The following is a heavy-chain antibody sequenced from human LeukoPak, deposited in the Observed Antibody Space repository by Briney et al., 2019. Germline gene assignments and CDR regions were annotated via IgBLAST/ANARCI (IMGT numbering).Heavy chain of an antibody. Sequence: GSLRLSCAASGFTFSSYSMNWVRQAPGKGLEWVSSISSSSSYIYYADSEKGRFTISRDNSKNTLYLQMNSLRAEDTAIYYCARGAHKRDDYGGFFDYWGQGTLVTVSS. CDR3: ARGAHKRDDYGGFFDY. CDR2: ISSSSSYI. J-gene: IGHJ4*02. CDR1: GFTFSSYS. V-gene: IGHV3-21*01. D-gene: IGHD4-23*01.